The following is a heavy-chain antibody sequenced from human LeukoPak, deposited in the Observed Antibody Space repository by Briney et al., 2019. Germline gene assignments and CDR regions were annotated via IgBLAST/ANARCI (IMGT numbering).Heavy chain of an antibody. CDR2: IYYSGST. D-gene: IGHD6-19*01. V-gene: IGHV4-59*12. Sequence: NPSETLSLTCTVSGGSISSYYWSWIRQPPGKGLEWIGYIYYSGSTNYNPSLKSRVTMSVDTSKNQFSLKLSSVTAADTAVYYCARAPSYSSGWYEYWGQGTLVTVSS. CDR1: GGSISSYY. J-gene: IGHJ4*02. CDR3: ARAPSYSSGWYEY.